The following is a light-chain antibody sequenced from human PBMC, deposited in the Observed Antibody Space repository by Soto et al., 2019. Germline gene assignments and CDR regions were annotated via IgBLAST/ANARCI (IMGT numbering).Light chain of an antibody. CDR2: ESS. CDR3: CSYAGSRV. Sequence: QSALTQPASVSGSPGQSITISCTGTSSDVGSYNLVSWYQQHPGKAPKVMIYESSKRPSGVSNRFSGSKSGNTASLTISGLQAEDEADYYCCSYAGSRVFGGGTKLTVL. V-gene: IGLV2-23*01. J-gene: IGLJ3*02. CDR1: SSDVGSYNL.